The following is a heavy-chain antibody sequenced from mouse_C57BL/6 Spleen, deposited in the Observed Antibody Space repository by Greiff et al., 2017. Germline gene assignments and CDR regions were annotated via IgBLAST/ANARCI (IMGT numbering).Heavy chain of an antibody. V-gene: IGHV1-82*01. D-gene: IGHD2-5*01. CDR3: ARGSNYGYAMDY. CDR1: GYAFSSSW. CDR2: IYPGDGDT. Sequence: QVQLQQSGPELVKPGASVKISCKASGYAFSSSWMTWVKQRPGKGLEWIGRIYPGDGDTNYNGKFKGKATLTADKSSSTAYMQLSSLTSEDYAVYCWARGSNYGYAMDYWGQGTSVTVSS. J-gene: IGHJ4*01.